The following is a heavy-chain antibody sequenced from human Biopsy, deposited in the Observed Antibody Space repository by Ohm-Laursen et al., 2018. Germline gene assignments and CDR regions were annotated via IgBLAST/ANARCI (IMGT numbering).Heavy chain of an antibody. J-gene: IGHJ2*01. Sequence: LSLTCTVSGGSISSGGSYWSWIRQRPGKGLEWIGYIFNSANTYYNPSLKDLITISGDTSKNQFSLKLNSVTAADTAVYYCASAGYNPDWNFDLWGRGTRVTVSS. V-gene: IGHV4-31*01. CDR3: ASAGYNPDWNFDL. CDR1: GGSISSGGSY. D-gene: IGHD5-24*01. CDR2: IFNSANT.